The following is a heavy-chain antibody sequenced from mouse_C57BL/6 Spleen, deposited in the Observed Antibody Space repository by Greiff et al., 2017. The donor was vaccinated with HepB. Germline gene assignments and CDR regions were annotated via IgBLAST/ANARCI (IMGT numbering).Heavy chain of an antibody. CDR2: IYPGSGST. V-gene: IGHV1-55*01. CDR1: GYTFTSYW. J-gene: IGHJ4*01. CDR3: APCVVGAMDY. Sequence: QVQLQQSGAELVKPGASVKMSCKASGYTFTSYWITWVKQRPGQGLEWIGDIYPGSGSTNYNEKFKSKATLTVDTSSSTAYMRLSSLTSEDSAVYYCAPCVVGAMDYWGQGTSVTVSS. D-gene: IGHD1-1*02.